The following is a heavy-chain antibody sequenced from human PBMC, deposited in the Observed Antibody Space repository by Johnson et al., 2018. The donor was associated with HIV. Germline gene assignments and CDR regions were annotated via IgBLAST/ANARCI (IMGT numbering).Heavy chain of an antibody. V-gene: IGHV3-7*01. J-gene: IGHJ3*02. CDR1: GFTLSNYW. D-gene: IGHD4-17*01. CDR2: IKQDGSEK. CDR3: AREGGDYGDSITDDSFDI. Sequence: VQLVESGGRLVQPGGSLGLSCAASGFTLSNYWMTWVRQAPGKGLEWVANIKQDGSEKYYVDSVRGRFTISRDNATNSLYLQMNNLRDEDTAVYYCAREGGDYGDSITDDSFDIWGQGTMVTVSS.